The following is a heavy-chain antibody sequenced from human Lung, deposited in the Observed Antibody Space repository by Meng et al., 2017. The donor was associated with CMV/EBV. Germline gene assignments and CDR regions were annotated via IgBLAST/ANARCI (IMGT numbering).Heavy chain of an antibody. J-gene: IGHJ4*02. CDR3: ARRYCSGGSCYKQFDY. Sequence: SVXVSXXASGGTFSSYAISWVRQAPGQGLEWMGGIIPIFGTANYAQKFQGRVTITTDESTSTAYMELSSLRSEDTAVYYCARRYCSGGSCYKQFDYWGQGXLVTVSS. CDR2: IIPIFGTA. V-gene: IGHV1-69*05. CDR1: GGTFSSYA. D-gene: IGHD2-15*01.